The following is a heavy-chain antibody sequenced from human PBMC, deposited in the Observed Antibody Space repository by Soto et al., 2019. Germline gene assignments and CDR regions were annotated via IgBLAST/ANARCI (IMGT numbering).Heavy chain of an antibody. Sequence: GGSLRLSCAASGFTFSSYAMHWVRQAPGKGLEWVAVISYDGSNKYYADSVKGRFTISRDNSKNTLYLQMNSLRAEDTAVYYCARDGPDSSGWYEWGQGTLVTVSS. V-gene: IGHV3-30-3*01. CDR2: ISYDGSNK. D-gene: IGHD6-19*01. CDR1: GFTFSSYA. CDR3: ARDGPDSSGWYE. J-gene: IGHJ4*02.